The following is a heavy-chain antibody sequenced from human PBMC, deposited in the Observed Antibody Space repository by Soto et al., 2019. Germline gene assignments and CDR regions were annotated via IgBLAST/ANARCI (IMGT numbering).Heavy chain of an antibody. CDR3: VKDLNYDFWSGYNYYALEN. V-gene: IGHV3-23*01. D-gene: IGHD3-3*01. J-gene: IGHJ6*02. Sequence: EVQLLESGGGIVQSGGSLRLSCTASGFTFNSYAMTWVRQAPGKGLEWVAGISGNGRKTSYADSVKGRFSISRDNTKKTVFLDVTSLRAEDTAKYYCVKDLNYDFWSGYNYYALENWGQGTTVTVTS. CDR1: GFTFNSYA. CDR2: ISGNGRKT.